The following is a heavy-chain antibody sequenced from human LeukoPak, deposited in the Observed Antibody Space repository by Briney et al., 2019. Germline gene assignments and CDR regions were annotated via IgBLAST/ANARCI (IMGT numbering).Heavy chain of an antibody. D-gene: IGHD1-26*01. V-gene: IGHV4-59*01. CDR2: IHYSGST. Sequence: PSETLSLTCTVSGGSISSYYWSWIRQPPGKGLEWIGYIHYSGSTNYNPSLKSRVTISVDTSKNQFSLKLSSVTAADTAVYYCAREAQQYSGSYYVDYWGQGTLVTVSS. CDR1: GGSISSYY. CDR3: AREAQQYSGSYYVDY. J-gene: IGHJ4*02.